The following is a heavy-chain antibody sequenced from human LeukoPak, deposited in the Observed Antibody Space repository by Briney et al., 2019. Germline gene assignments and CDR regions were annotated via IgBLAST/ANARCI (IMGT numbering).Heavy chain of an antibody. D-gene: IGHD6-13*01. J-gene: IGHJ5*02. CDR3: AKDKISSWDSGGGVFDP. Sequence: PGRSLRLSCAASGFIFDDYAMHWVRQAPGKGLEWVSGISWNSGGIGYADSVKGRFTISRENAKNTRYLQRNSLRGEEPALYYFAKDKISSWDSGGGVFDPWGQGTLVTVSS. CDR2: ISWNSGGI. V-gene: IGHV3-9*01. CDR1: GFIFDDYA.